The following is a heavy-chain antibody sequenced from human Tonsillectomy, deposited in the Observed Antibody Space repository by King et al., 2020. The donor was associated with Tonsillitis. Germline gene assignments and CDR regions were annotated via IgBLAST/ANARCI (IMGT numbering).Heavy chain of an antibody. CDR3: ARALFGGLTPRDY. D-gene: IGHD3-16*01. J-gene: IGHJ4*02. V-gene: IGHV3-30*01. CDR1: GFTFSNYV. Sequence: VQLVESGGGVVQPGRSLRLSCAASGFTFSNYVMHWVRQAPGKGLEWVAVVSYDGNTEYYADSVKGRVTISRDNSRNTLYLQMNSLRPDDTAVYYCARALFGGLTPRDYWGQGTLVTVAS. CDR2: VSYDGNTE.